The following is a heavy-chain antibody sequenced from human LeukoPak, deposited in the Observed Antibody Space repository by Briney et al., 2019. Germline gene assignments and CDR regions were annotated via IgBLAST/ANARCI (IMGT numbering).Heavy chain of an antibody. J-gene: IGHJ4*02. D-gene: IGHD3-10*01. Sequence: PSETLSLTCTVSGGSISSSSYYWGWIRQPPGKGLEWIGSIYYSGSTYYNPSLKSRVTISVDTSKNQFSLKLSSVTAADAAVYYCARAPYGYFDYWGQGTLVTVSS. CDR2: IYYSGST. CDR1: GGSISSSSYY. V-gene: IGHV4-39*01. CDR3: ARAPYGYFDY.